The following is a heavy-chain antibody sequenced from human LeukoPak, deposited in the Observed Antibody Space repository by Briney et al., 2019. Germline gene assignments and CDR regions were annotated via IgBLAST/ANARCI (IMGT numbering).Heavy chain of an antibody. CDR2: MNPNSGDT. D-gene: IGHD3-10*01. CDR3: ARGPFGSGSFLDY. J-gene: IGHJ4*02. V-gene: IGHV1-8*01. CDR1: GYIFSSND. Sequence: GASVKVSCKASGYIFSSNDINWVRQAAGQGLEWMGWMNPNSGDTGYTEKFQGRVAMTRSTSITTAYMELSSLRSEDTAVYYCARGPFGSGSFLDYWRQGTLVTVSS.